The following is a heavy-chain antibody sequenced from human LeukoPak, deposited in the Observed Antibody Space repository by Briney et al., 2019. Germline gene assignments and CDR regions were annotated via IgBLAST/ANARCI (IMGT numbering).Heavy chain of an antibody. D-gene: IGHD6-13*01. V-gene: IGHV4-39*01. Sequence: SETLSLTCTVSGDSISSSSYYWGWIRQPPAKGLEWIASVYHTGSSYYDPSLRSRVTISVDTSKNQFSLKLSSVTAADTAVYYCARHRYSSSWDTYGMDVWGQGTTVTVSS. CDR2: VYHTGSS. CDR3: ARHRYSSSWDTYGMDV. J-gene: IGHJ6*02. CDR1: GDSISSSSYY.